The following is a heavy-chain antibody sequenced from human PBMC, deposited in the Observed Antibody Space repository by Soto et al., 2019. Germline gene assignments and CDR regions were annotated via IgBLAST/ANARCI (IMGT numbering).Heavy chain of an antibody. CDR2: ISAHNGDT. CDR1: GYTFTSYG. V-gene: IGHV1-18*01. D-gene: IGHD1-26*01. Sequence: QVQLVQSGPEVKKPGASVKVSCKASGYTFTSYGFSWVRQAPGQGLEWMGWISAHNGDTIYAQKFQDRITMTTDTSTNPAYLELESLESSHTAVFYWARSSGTYATSRSSYGWDVWGQWTTVTVSS. CDR3: ARSSGTYATSRSSYGWDV. J-gene: IGHJ6*02.